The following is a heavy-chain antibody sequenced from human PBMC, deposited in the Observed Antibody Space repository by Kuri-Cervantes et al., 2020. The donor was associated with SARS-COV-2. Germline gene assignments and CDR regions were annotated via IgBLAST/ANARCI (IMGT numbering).Heavy chain of an antibody. CDR2: IKQDGSEK. Sequence: ETLSLTCAASGFTFSSYWMSWVRQAPGKGLEWVANIKQDGSEKYYVDSVKGRFTISRDNAKNSLYLQMNSLRAEDTAVYYCATGVRGYSYGPDYWGQGTLDTVSS. J-gene: IGHJ4*02. D-gene: IGHD5-18*01. CDR1: GFTFSSYW. CDR3: ATGVRGYSYGPDY. V-gene: IGHV3-7*05.